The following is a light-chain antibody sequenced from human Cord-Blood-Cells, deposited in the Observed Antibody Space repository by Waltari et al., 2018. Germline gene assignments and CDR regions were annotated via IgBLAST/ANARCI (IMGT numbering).Light chain of an antibody. CDR3: QQYGSSPIT. J-gene: IGKJ5*01. Sequence: EIVLTQSPGTLSLSPGERATLSCRASQSVSSSYLAWYQQKPGQAPRLLIYGASSRATCIPDSVSGSGSGTDFTLTISRLEPEDFAVYYCQQYGSSPITFGQGTRLEIK. CDR1: QSVSSSY. V-gene: IGKV3-20*01. CDR2: GAS.